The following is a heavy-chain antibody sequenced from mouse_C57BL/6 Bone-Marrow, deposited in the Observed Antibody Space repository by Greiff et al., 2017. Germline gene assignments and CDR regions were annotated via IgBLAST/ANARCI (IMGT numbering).Heavy chain of an antibody. CDR2: ISSGSSTI. D-gene: IGHD1-1*01. Sequence: EVQLVESGGGLVKPGGSLKLSCAASGFTFSDYGMHWVRQAPEKGLEWVAYISSGSSTIYYADTVKGRFTISRDNAKNTLFLQMTSLRSEDTAMYYCASDYYGTPYWYFDVWGTGTTVTVSS. V-gene: IGHV5-17*01. CDR3: ASDYYGTPYWYFDV. J-gene: IGHJ1*03. CDR1: GFTFSDYG.